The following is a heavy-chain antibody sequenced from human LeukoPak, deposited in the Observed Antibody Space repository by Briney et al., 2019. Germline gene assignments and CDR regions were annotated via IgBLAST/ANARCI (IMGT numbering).Heavy chain of an antibody. CDR3: TRERGLIAPSGVDR. J-gene: IGHJ4*02. Sequence: PGGSLRLSCAASGFTFDDYAMHWVRQAPGKGLEWVSGISWNSGSIGYADSVKGRFTISRDNAKNSLYLQMNSLRGEDTAVYYCTRERGLIAPSGVDRWGQGTLVTVS. CDR2: ISWNSGSI. D-gene: IGHD6-13*01. V-gene: IGHV3-9*01. CDR1: GFTFDDYA.